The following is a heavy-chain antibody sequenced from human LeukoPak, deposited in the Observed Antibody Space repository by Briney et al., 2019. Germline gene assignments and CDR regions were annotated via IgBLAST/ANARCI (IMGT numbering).Heavy chain of an antibody. J-gene: IGHJ6*01. D-gene: IGHD1-26*01. CDR2: ISGTDDNT. Sequence: PGVALRLSCAASGFTFSGFAMSWVRPTPPRGLEGVSGISGTDDNTLYADSVKGQFTISRYNSKNTLYLEMNSLRDEDTAIYYCAEMKAQPLPKYYMDVWGQGTTVTVSS. CDR1: GFTFSGFA. V-gene: IGHV3-23*01. CDR3: AEMKAQPLPKYYMDV.